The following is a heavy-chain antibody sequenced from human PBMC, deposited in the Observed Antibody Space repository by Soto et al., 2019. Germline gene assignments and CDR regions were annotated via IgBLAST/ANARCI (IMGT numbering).Heavy chain of an antibody. J-gene: IGHJ6*02. CDR1: GFTVSSNY. V-gene: IGHV3-53*02. CDR3: ARERWILWFGEPTLGGMDV. D-gene: IGHD3-10*01. CDR2: IYSGGST. Sequence: EVQLVETGGGLIQPGGSLRLSCAASGFTVSSNYMSWVRQAPGKGLEWVSVIYSGGSTYYADSVKGRFTISRDNSKNTLYRQMNSLRAEDTAVYYCARERWILWFGEPTLGGMDVWGQGTTVTVSS.